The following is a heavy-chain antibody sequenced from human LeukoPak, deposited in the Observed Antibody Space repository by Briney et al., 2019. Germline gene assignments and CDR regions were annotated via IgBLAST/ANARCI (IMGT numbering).Heavy chain of an antibody. V-gene: IGHV3-48*04. Sequence: PGGSLRLSCAASGFTFSTYSMNWVRQAPGKGLEWVSFIDSSSRTTFYADSVKGRFTVSRDNAKNSLLLQMNSLRAEDTAVYYCARRVPSQVITDYFDYWGQGALVTVSS. D-gene: IGHD3-16*01. CDR2: IDSSSRTT. J-gene: IGHJ4*02. CDR3: ARRVPSQVITDYFDY. CDR1: GFTFSTYS.